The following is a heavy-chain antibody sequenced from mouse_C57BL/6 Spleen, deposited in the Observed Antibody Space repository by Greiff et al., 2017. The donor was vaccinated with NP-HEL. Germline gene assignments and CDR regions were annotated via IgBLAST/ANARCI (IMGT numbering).Heavy chain of an antibody. CDR1: GYTFTSYW. V-gene: IGHV1-55*01. J-gene: IGHJ4*01. CDR3: ARELYYYGSSYAMDY. CDR2: IYPGSGST. D-gene: IGHD1-1*01. Sequence: VQLQQPGAELVKPGASVKMSCKASGYTFTSYWITWVKQRPGQGLEWIGDIYPGSGSTNYNEKFKSKATLTVDTSSSTAYMQLSSLTSEDSAVYYCARELYYYGSSYAMDYWGQGTSVTVSS.